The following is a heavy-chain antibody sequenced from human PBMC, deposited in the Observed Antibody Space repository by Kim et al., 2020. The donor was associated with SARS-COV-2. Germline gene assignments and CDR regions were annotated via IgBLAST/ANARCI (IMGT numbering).Heavy chain of an antibody. V-gene: IGHV3-33*01. J-gene: IGHJ4*02. CDR1: GFTFSSYG. D-gene: IGHD3-22*01. CDR3: ARDYYDSSGYLDY. CDR2: IWYDGSNK. Sequence: GGSLRLSCAASGFTFSSYGMHWVRQAPGKGLEWVAVIWYDGSNKYYADSVKGRFTISRDNSKNTLYLQMNSLRAEDTAVYYCARDYYDSSGYLDYWGQGTLVTVSS.